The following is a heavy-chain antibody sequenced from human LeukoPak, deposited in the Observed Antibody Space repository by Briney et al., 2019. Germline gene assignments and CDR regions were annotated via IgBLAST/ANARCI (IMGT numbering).Heavy chain of an antibody. V-gene: IGHV3-7*01. CDR2: IKQDGSEK. D-gene: IGHD6-13*01. CDR1: GFTFSSYW. Sequence: PGGSLRLSCAASGFTFSSYWMSWVRQAPGKGLEWVANIKQDGSEKYYVDSVKGRFTISRDNAKNSLYLQMNSLRAEDTAVYYCARGLGSSWYSPDYWGQGTLVTVSS. J-gene: IGHJ4*02. CDR3: ARGLGSSWYSPDY.